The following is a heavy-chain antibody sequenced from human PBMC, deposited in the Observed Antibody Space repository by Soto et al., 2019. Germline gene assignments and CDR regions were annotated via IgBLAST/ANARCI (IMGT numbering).Heavy chain of an antibody. CDR3: ARVGVGDAVYFGFFDY. J-gene: IGHJ4*02. Sequence: GGSLRLSCAASGFTFSSYAISWVRQAPGKGLEWVSAISGSGGSTYYADSVKGRFTISRDNSKNTLYLQMNSLRAEDTAVYYCARVGVGDAVYFGFFDYWGQGALVTVSS. D-gene: IGHD1-26*01. V-gene: IGHV3-23*01. CDR1: GFTFSSYA. CDR2: ISGSGGST.